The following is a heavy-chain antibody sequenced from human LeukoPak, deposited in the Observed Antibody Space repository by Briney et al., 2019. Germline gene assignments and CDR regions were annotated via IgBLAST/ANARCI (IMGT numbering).Heavy chain of an antibody. V-gene: IGHV3-21*06. D-gene: IGHD3-3*01. CDR1: GFTFNTYN. CDR2: IGSSASTYN. J-gene: IGHJ4*02. Sequence: GGSLRLSCVASGFTFNTYNMHWVRQAPGKGLEWVSTIGSSASTYNYYADSVKGRFTISRDNAKNLLYLQMNSLRAEDTAVFYCARGTNWSPLDFDYWGQGILVTVSS. CDR3: ARGTNWSPLDFDY.